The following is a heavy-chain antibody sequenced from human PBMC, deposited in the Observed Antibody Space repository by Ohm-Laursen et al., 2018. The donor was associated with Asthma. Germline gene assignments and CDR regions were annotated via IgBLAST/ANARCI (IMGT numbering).Heavy chain of an antibody. Sequence: SLRLSCAASGFTFSDYGMHWVRQAPGKGLEWVAIISSDGSNKFHAESVKGRITPSRDNSKNTLYLEMNSLRAEDTAVYYCAGRSKICYDTSHCFFDYWGQGTLVTVSS. CDR2: ISSDGSNK. J-gene: IGHJ4*02. CDR1: GFTFSDYG. V-gene: IGHV3-30*03. D-gene: IGHD2-2*01. CDR3: AGRSKICYDTSHCFFDY.